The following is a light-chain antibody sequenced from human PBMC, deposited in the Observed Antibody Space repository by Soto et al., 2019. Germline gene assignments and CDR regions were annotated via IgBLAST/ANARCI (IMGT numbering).Light chain of an antibody. J-gene: IGLJ3*02. Sequence: QSVLTQPPSVSGAPGQRVTISCTGSSSNIGAGYDVHWYQQLPGTAPKLHIYGNSNRPSGVPDRFSGSKSGTSASLAITGLQAEDEADYYCQSYDSSLSGHWVFGGGTKLTVL. CDR3: QSYDSSLSGHWV. V-gene: IGLV1-40*01. CDR2: GNS. CDR1: SSNIGAGYD.